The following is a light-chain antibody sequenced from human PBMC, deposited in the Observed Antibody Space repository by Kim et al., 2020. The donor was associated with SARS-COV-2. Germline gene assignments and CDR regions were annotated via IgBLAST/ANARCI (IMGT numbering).Light chain of an antibody. CDR3: QTWDTGIRV. CDR1: GGHSSYA. CDR2: VNRDGSH. J-gene: IGLJ3*02. V-gene: IGLV4-69*01. Sequence: ASVKRTGTLSGGHSSYAIAWHQQQPEKGPRYLMKVNRDGSHTKGDGIPDRFSGSRSGAERYLTISSLQSEDEADYYCQTWDTGIRVFGGGTQLTVL.